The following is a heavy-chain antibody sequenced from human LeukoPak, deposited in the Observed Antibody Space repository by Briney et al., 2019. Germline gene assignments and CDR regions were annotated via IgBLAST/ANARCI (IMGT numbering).Heavy chain of an antibody. CDR2: INPNRGGT. CDR1: GYTFTDYY. V-gene: IGHV1-2*02. D-gene: IGHD3-10*01. CDR3: ARDPVIWGDGSGSRRFDP. Sequence: ASVKVSCKASGYTFTDYYIHWVRQAPGQGLEWMGWINPNRGGTNYAQKFQGRVTMTTDTSISTAYMELSRLESDDTAIYYCARDPVIWGDGSGSRRFDPWGQGTLVTVSS. J-gene: IGHJ5*02.